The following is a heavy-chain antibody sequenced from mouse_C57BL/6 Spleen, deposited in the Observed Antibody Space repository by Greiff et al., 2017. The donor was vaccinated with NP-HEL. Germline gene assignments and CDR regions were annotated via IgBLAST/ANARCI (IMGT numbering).Heavy chain of an antibody. J-gene: IGHJ1*03. CDR2: IDPETGGT. CDR1: GYTFTDYE. CDR3: TRDGYGSSSWYFDV. V-gene: IGHV1-15*01. D-gene: IGHD1-1*01. Sequence: QVHVKQSGAELVRPGASVTLSCKASGYTFTDYEMHWVKQTPVHGLEWIGAIDPETGGTAYNQKFKGKAILTADKSSSTAYMELRSLTSEDSAVYYCTRDGYGSSSWYFDVWGTGTTVTVSS.